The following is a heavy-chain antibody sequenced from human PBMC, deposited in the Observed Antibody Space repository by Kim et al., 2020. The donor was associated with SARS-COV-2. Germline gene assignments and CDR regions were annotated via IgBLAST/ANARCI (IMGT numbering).Heavy chain of an antibody. V-gene: IGHV1-46*01. J-gene: IGHJ4*02. D-gene: IGHD5-18*01. Sequence: SYAQKFQGRVTMTRDTSTSTVYMELSSLRSEDTAVYYCARDLDTAMDFDYWGQGTLVTVSS. CDR3: ARDLDTAMDFDY.